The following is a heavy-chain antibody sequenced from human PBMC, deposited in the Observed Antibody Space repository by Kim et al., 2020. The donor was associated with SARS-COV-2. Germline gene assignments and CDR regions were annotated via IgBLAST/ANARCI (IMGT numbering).Heavy chain of an antibody. D-gene: IGHD3-16*01. CDR2: ISYDGSNK. V-gene: IGHV3-30*04. Sequence: GGSLRLSCAASGFTFSSYAMHWVRQAPGKGLEWVAVISYDGSNKYYADSVKGRFTISRDNSKNTLYLQMNSLRAEDTAVYYCARDGLLGERRTSDAFDIWGQETMVTVSS. CDR3: ARDGLLGERRTSDAFDI. J-gene: IGHJ3*02. CDR1: GFTFSSYA.